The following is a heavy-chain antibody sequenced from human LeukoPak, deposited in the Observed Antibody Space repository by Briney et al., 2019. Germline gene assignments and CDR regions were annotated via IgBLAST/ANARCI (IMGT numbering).Heavy chain of an antibody. D-gene: IGHD5-12*01. CDR2: IKLDGSEK. CDR1: GFTFSSYW. V-gene: IGHV3-7*03. J-gene: IGHJ5*02. CDR3: AKEEVATINWFDP. Sequence: GGSLRLSCAASGFTFSSYWMTWVRQAPGKGLEWVANIKLDGSEKYYVDSVKGRLTISRDNAKSSLYLQMNSLRAEDTAVYYCAKEEVATINWFDPWGQGTLVTVSS.